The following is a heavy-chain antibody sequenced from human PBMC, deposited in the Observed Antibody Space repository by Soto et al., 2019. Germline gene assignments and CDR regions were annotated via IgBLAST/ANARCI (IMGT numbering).Heavy chain of an antibody. CDR1: GYTFTGYY. J-gene: IGHJ6*02. CDR2: INPNSSGT. D-gene: IGHD3-3*01. V-gene: IGHV1-2*04. Sequence: ASVKVSCKASGYTFTGYYMHWVRQAPGQGLEWMGWINPNSSGTNYAQKFQGWVTMTRDTSISTAYMELSRLRSDDTAVYYCARGLDVLRFLEWSTYYYYGMDVWGQGTTVTVSS. CDR3: ARGLDVLRFLEWSTYYYYGMDV.